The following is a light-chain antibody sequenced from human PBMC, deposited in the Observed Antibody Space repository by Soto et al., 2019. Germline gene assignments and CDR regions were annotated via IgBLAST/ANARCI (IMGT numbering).Light chain of an antibody. CDR1: SSNIGSNY. CDR2: SNN. J-gene: IGLJ3*02. Sequence: QSVLTQPPSASGTPGQRVTISCPGSSSNIGSNYVYWYQQLPGTAPKLLIYSNNQRPSGVPDRFSGSKSGTSASLAISGLRSEDEADYYCAAWDDSLSGWVFGGGTKLTVL. CDR3: AAWDDSLSGWV. V-gene: IGLV1-47*02.